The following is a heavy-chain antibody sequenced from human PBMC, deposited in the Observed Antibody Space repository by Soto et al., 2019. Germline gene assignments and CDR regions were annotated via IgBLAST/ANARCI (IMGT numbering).Heavy chain of an antibody. CDR3: AKSDTSSWYSPCFDP. Sequence: GGSLRLSCAASGFTFSIYGMHWVRQAPGKGLEWVAVISYEGGKKYYVDSVKGRFTISRDNSKNTLYLQMNSLRVEDTAVYYCAKSDTSSWYSPCFDPWGQGTLVTVSS. J-gene: IGHJ5*02. CDR2: ISYEGGKK. CDR1: GFTFSIYG. D-gene: IGHD6-13*01. V-gene: IGHV3-30*18.